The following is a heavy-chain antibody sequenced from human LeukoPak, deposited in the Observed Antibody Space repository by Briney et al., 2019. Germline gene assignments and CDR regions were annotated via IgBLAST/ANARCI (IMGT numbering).Heavy chain of an antibody. CDR3: ARARDDQQWLVEFAFDI. J-gene: IGHJ3*02. D-gene: IGHD6-19*01. V-gene: IGHV1-2*02. CDR1: GYTFTGYY. CDR2: INPNSGGT. Sequence: ASVEVSCKASGYTFTGYYMHWMRQAPGQGLEWMGWINPNSGGTNYAQKFQGRVTMTRDTSISTAYMELSRLRSDDTAVYYCARARDDQQWLVEFAFDIWGQGTMVTVSS.